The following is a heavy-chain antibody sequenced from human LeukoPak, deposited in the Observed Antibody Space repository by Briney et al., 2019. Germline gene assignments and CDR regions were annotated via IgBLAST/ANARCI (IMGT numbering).Heavy chain of an antibody. CDR1: GGSLSSGGYY. CDR3: ARNYGSGSYYYYGMDV. J-gene: IGHJ6*04. CDR2: IYYSGST. V-gene: IGHV4-31*03. Sequence: SQTLSLTCTVSGGSLSSGGYYWSWIRQHPGTGLEWIGYIYYSGSTYYNPSLKSRVTISVDTSKNQFSLKLSSVTAADTAVYYCARNYGSGSYYYYGMDVWGKGTTVTVSS. D-gene: IGHD3-10*01.